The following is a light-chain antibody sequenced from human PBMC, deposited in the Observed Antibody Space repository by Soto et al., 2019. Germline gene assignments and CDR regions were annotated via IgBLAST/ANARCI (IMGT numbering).Light chain of an antibody. CDR1: QSVTSTS. CDR2: GAS. V-gene: IGKV3-20*01. J-gene: IGKJ1*01. CDR3: QQYATPPET. Sequence: EIVLTQSPGTLSLSPGERATLSCRASQSVTSTSLAWYQQKPGQAPRILIYGASSRATDIPDRFSGSGSGTDFTLIISRLEPEDFAVYYCQQYATPPETFGQGTKVEI.